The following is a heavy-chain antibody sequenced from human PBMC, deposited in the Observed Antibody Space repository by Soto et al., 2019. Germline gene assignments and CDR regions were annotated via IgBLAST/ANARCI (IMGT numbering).Heavy chain of an antibody. D-gene: IGHD3-22*01. Sequence: QVQLVQSGAEVKKPGSSVKVSCKASGGTFSSYAISWVRQAPGQGLELMGGIIPIFGTTTYAQKFQGRVTITADESTSTAYMKLSSLRSEDTAVYYCARADYYDSSGPHFDYWGQGTLVTVSS. V-gene: IGHV1-69*12. J-gene: IGHJ4*02. CDR1: GGTFSSYA. CDR3: ARADYYDSSGPHFDY. CDR2: IIPIFGTT.